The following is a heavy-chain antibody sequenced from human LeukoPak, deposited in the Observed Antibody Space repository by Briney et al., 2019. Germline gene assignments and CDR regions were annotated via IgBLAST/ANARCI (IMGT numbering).Heavy chain of an antibody. CDR3: ARGGASELYYFDY. CDR2: IYDGGNK. D-gene: IGHD2-15*01. V-gene: IGHV3-53*01. Sequence: GGSLRLSCAASGFTVSNKYMSWVRRASGKGLECGSVIYDGGNKYYADSVKGRFTISRDNSKNTLYLQVNSLRAEDTAVYYCARGGASELYYFDYWGQGTLVTVSS. J-gene: IGHJ4*02. CDR1: GFTVSNKY.